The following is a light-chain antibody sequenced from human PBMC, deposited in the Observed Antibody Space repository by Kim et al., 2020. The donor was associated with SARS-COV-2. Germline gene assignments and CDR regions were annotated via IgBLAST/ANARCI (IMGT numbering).Light chain of an antibody. CDR2: DVS. CDR1: SSDIGAYNY. J-gene: IGLJ2*01. CDR3: SSYTSSITLV. V-gene: IGLV2-14*03. Sequence: GQSITISCTGTSSDIGAYNYVSWYQQHPGKAPKLMIFDVSKRPSGISNRFSGSKSANTASLTISGLQAEDEADYYCSSYTSSITLVFGGGTRLTVL.